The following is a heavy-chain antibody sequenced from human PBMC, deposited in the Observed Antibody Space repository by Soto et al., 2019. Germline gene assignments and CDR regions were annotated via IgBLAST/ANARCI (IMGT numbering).Heavy chain of an antibody. CDR2: IKQDGSEK. V-gene: IGHV3-7*01. D-gene: IGHD3-16*01. CDR3: ARVPYYDYIWGIDY. CDR1: GFTFSSYW. Sequence: EVQLVESGGGLVQPGGSLRLSCAASGFTFSSYWMSWVRQAPGKGLEWVANIKQDGSEKYYVDSVKGRFTISRDNAKNSLYLQMNSLRAEVTAVYYCARVPYYDYIWGIDYWGQGTLVTVSS. J-gene: IGHJ4*02.